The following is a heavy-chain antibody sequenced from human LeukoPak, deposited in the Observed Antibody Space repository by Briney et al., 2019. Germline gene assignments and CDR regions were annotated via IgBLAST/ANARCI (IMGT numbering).Heavy chain of an antibody. D-gene: IGHD6-13*01. CDR2: IYYSGST. CDR1: GGSISSYY. Sequence: PSETLSLTCTVSGGSISSYYWSWIRQLPGKGLEWIEYIYYSGSTNYNPSLKSRVTISVDTSKNQFSLKLSSVTAADTAVYYCARVYAPYSSNHFDYWGQGTLVTVSS. CDR3: ARVYAPYSSNHFDY. J-gene: IGHJ4*02. V-gene: IGHV4-59*01.